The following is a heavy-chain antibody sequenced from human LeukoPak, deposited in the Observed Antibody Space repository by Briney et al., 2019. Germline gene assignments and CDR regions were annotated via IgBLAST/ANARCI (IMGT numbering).Heavy chain of an antibody. J-gene: IGHJ4*02. V-gene: IGHV1-69*04. D-gene: IGHD2-15*01. CDR2: IIPIFGIA. Sequence: SVKVSCKASGGTFINYAISWVRQAPGQGLEWMGRIIPIFGIANYAQKFQGRVTITADKSTSTAYMELSSLRSEDTAVYYCARIGLCSGGSCYVDYWGQGTLVTVSS. CDR1: GGTFINYA. CDR3: ARIGLCSGGSCYVDY.